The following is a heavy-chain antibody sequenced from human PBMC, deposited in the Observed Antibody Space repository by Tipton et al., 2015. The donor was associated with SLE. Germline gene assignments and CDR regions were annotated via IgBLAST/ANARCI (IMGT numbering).Heavy chain of an antibody. Sequence: TLSLTCTVSGGSISSYYWSWIRQPPGKGLEWIGYIYTSGSTNYNPSLKSRVTISVDTSKNQFSLKLSSVTAADTAVYYCARVGGYNYYYGMDVWGQGTTVTVSS. CDR2: IYTSGST. D-gene: IGHD3-16*01. CDR3: ARVGGYNYYYGMDV. CDR1: GGSISSYY. J-gene: IGHJ6*02. V-gene: IGHV4-4*09.